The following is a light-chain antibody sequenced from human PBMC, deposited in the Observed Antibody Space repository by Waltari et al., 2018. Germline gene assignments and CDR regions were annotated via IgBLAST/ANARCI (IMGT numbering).Light chain of an antibody. CDR3: QVWDANTDPGV. J-gene: IGLJ1*01. CDR2: YDS. V-gene: IGLV3-21*01. CDR1: NIESKS. Sequence: SYVLTQPPSVSVAPGATARLTCGGNNIESKSVHWYRQRPGQAPVLVISYDSDRPSGIPDRLSGSNSGNTATLTISGVEAGDEADYYCQVWDANTDPGVFGTGTEVTVL.